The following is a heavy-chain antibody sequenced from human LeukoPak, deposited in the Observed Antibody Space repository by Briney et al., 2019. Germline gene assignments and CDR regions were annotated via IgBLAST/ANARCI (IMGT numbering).Heavy chain of an antibody. J-gene: IGHJ3*02. Sequence: ASVTVSFTASGYTFTSYGISWVRQAPGQGLEWMGWISAYNGNTNYAQKLQGRVTMTTDTSTSTAYMELRSLRSDDTAVYYCAMYYYDSSGYDVAFDIWGQGTMVTVSS. D-gene: IGHD3-22*01. CDR1: GYTFTSYG. V-gene: IGHV1-18*01. CDR2: ISAYNGNT. CDR3: AMYYYDSSGYDVAFDI.